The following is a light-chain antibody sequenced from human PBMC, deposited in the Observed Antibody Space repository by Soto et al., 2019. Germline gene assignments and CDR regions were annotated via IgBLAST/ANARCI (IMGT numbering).Light chain of an antibody. CDR1: QSVDRY. J-gene: IGKJ2*02. CDR2: DAY. V-gene: IGKV3-11*01. Sequence: ELVMTQSPATLSVSPGERATLSCRASQSVDRYVAWYQQKLGQAPRLLIYDAYTRATGVGDRFTGSGSATDFSLTITSLEPEDFAVYYCQQRGKWPSTFGPGTKVEMK. CDR3: QQRGKWPST.